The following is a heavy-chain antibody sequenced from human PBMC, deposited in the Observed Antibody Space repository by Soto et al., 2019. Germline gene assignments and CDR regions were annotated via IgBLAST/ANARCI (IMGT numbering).Heavy chain of an antibody. V-gene: IGHV4-39*01. CDR1: GGSISSSSYY. CDR3: AGKYCDFWSGSAGWFDP. CDR2: IYYSGSP. Sequence: QLQLQESGPGLVKPSETLSLTCTVSGGSISSSSYYWGWIRQPPGKGLEWIGSIYYSGSPYYNPSLKRRVTLSVDKSKHQFSLKLGSVTAADTAVYYCAGKYCDFWSGSAGWFDPWGQGTLVTVSS. J-gene: IGHJ5*02. D-gene: IGHD3-3*01.